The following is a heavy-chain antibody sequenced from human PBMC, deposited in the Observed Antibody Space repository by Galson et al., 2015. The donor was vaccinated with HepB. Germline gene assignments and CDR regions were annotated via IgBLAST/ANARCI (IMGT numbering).Heavy chain of an antibody. Sequence: SVKVSCKASGYTFTSYYMHWVRQAPGQGLEWMGIINPSGGSTSYAQKFQGRVTMTRDTSTSTVYMELSSLRSEDTAVYYCARGLLYDSSGYYSPLTFDYWGQGTLVTVSS. D-gene: IGHD3-22*01. CDR3: ARGLLYDSSGYYSPLTFDY. J-gene: IGHJ4*02. CDR1: GYTFTSYY. V-gene: IGHV1-46*01. CDR2: INPSGGST.